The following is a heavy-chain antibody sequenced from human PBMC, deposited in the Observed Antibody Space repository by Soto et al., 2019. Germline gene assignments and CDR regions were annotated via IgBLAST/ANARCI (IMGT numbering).Heavy chain of an antibody. V-gene: IGHV3-21*01. D-gene: IGHD1-26*01. Sequence: EVRLVESGGGLVKPGGSLRLSCAASGFTFSSYSMNWVRQAPGKGLEWVSSISSSSSYIYYADSVKGRFTISRDNAKNSLYLQMNSLRAEDTAVYYCARGVGRSGSYRPGGYWGQGTLVTVSS. CDR1: GFTFSSYS. CDR2: ISSSSSYI. CDR3: ARGVGRSGSYRPGGY. J-gene: IGHJ4*02.